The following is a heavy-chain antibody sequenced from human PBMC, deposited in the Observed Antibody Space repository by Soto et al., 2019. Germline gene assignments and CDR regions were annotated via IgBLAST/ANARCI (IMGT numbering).Heavy chain of an antibody. CDR1: GASINRGDTGY. CDR2: IYYSGRI. D-gene: IGHD3-10*01. CDR3: AHSLRSFYYFGLDV. V-gene: IGHV4-31*03. J-gene: IGHJ6*02. Sequence: PSETLSLTCSVSGASINRGDTGYWNWIRQHPVKGLEWIGYIYYSGRIYYNPSLESRVTISVDTSKNQFSLKLTSVTAADTAVYYCAHSLRSFYYFGLDVWGQGTTVTVSS.